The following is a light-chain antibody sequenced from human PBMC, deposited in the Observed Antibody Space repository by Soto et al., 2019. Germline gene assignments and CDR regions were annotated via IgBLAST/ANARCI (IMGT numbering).Light chain of an antibody. Sequence: EVVMTQSPATVSVSQGGRATLSCRANQTISSNLAWYQQKPGQAPRLLIYGASTRATGIPDRFSGSGSGTDFTLTISSLEPEDLAVYYCQQRGTFGPGTKVDIK. CDR2: GAS. CDR1: QTISSN. J-gene: IGKJ3*01. CDR3: QQRGT. V-gene: IGKV3D-15*01.